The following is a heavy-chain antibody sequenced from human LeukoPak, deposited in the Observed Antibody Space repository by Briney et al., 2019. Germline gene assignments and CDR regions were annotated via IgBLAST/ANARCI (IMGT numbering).Heavy chain of an antibody. CDR3: ARDYSNMDV. D-gene: IGHD4-11*01. V-gene: IGHV3-23*01. J-gene: IGHJ6*03. CDR1: GFTFSSYA. Sequence: GGSLRLSCAASGFTFSSYAMHWVRQAPGKGLEWVSGITGNGDTTHHADSVKARFTISRDNAKNSLYLQMNSLRAEDTAVYYCARDYSNMDVWGKGTTVTVSS. CDR2: ITGNGDTT.